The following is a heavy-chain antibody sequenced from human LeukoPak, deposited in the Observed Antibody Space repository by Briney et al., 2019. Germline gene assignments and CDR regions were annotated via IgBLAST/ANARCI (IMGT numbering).Heavy chain of an antibody. CDR1: GYTFTSYY. D-gene: IGHD3-3*01. CDR2: INPSGGST. J-gene: IGHJ2*01. V-gene: IGHV1-46*01. CDR3: ARDLRKYYDFWSAAGLFDL. Sequence: GASVKVSCKASGYTFTSYYMHWVRQAPGQGLEWMGIINPSGGSTSYAQKFQGRVTMTRDTSTSTVYMELSSLRSEDTAVYYCARDLRKYYDFWSAAGLFDLWGRGTLVTVSS.